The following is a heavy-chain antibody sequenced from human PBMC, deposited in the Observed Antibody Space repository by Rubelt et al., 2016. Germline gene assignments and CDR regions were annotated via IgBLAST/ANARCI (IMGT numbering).Heavy chain of an antibody. D-gene: IGHD1-1*01. V-gene: IGHV3-48*04. J-gene: IGHJ6*02. CDR2: ISSSSSTI. CDR1: GFTLSSYS. CDR3: ARAGTLPPDDMDV. Sequence: EVQLAESGGGLVQPGGSLRLSCAASGFTLSSYSMNWVRQAPGKGLEWVSYISSSSSTIYYADSVKGRFTISRDNDKNSLYLQMNSRRAEDTAVYYCARAGTLPPDDMDVWGQGTTVTVSS.